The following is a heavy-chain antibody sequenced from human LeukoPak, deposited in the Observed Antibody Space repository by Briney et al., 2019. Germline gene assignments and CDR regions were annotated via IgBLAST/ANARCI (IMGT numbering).Heavy chain of an antibody. Sequence: GGSLRLSCAASGFTFDDYAMPWVRQAPGKGLEWVSGISWNSGSIGYADSVKGRFTISRDNAKNSLYLQMNSLRAEDTALYYCAKDRGEVAGPGGFDYWGQGTLVTVSS. J-gene: IGHJ4*02. CDR2: ISWNSGSI. CDR3: AKDRGEVAGPGGFDY. CDR1: GFTFDDYA. V-gene: IGHV3-9*01. D-gene: IGHD6-19*01.